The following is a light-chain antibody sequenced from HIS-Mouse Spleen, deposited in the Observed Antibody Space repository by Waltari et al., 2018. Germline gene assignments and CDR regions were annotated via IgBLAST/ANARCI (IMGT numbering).Light chain of an antibody. CDR3: SSYTSSSTYVV. Sequence: QSALTQPASVSGSPGQSITISCPGTSSDVGGYNYVPWYQQHPGKAPKLMIYDVSNRPSGVSNRFSGSKSGNTASLTISGLQAEDEADYYCSSYTSSSTYVVFGGGTKLTVL. J-gene: IGLJ2*01. V-gene: IGLV2-14*03. CDR1: SSDVGGYNY. CDR2: DVS.